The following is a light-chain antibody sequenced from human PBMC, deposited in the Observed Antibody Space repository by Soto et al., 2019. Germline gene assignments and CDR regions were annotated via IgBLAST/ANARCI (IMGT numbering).Light chain of an antibody. Sequence: EIMMTQSPATLSVSPGERATLSCRASHTVTSNLAWYQQNPGQAPRLLIYGASTRATGIPARFSGSGSGTEFTLTIYSLQSEDFAVYYCQQYNYWPRTFGQGTKVEIK. J-gene: IGKJ1*01. V-gene: IGKV3-15*01. CDR2: GAS. CDR1: HTVTSN. CDR3: QQYNYWPRT.